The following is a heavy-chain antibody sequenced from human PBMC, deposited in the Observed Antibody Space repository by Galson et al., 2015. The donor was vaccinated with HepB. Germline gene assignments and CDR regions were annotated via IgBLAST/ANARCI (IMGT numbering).Heavy chain of an antibody. V-gene: IGHV3-7*03. CDR3: AREGCSSTSCFGYSSSRDFFYFDY. J-gene: IGHJ4*02. Sequence: SLRLSCAASGFTFSSYWMSWVRQAPGKGLEWVANIKQDGSEKYYVDSVKGRFTISRDNAKNSLYLQMNSLRAEDTAVYYCAREGCSSTSCFGYSSSRDFFYFDYWGQGTLVTVSS. CDR1: GFTFSSYW. D-gene: IGHD2-2*01. CDR2: IKQDGSEK.